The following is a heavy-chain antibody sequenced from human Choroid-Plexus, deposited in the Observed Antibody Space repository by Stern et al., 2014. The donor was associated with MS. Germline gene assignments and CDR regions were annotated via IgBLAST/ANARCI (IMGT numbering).Heavy chain of an antibody. CDR2: IYTSGNT. V-gene: IGHV4-61*02. Sequence: QVQLQESGPGLVKPSQTLSLSCTVSGGSITSGTYYWSWIRQPAGKGLEWIGRIYTSGNTVYNSSLKSRLTLSVDTSKHQYSPKLPSVTAADTAVYYCAREAVAADNNWFDPWGQGTLVAVSS. D-gene: IGHD6-19*01. CDR1: GGSITSGTYY. CDR3: AREAVAADNNWFDP. J-gene: IGHJ5*02.